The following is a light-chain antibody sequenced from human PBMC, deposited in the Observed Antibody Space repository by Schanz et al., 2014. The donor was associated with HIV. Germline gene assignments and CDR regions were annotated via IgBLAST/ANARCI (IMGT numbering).Light chain of an antibody. CDR2: GAS. CDR1: QSVSSNF. CDR3: QQYGSFFS. V-gene: IGKV3-20*01. J-gene: IGKJ4*01. Sequence: EIVLTQSPATLSLSPGERATLSCRASQSVSSNFLAWYQQKPGQAPRLLISGASSRATGIPDRFSGGGSGTDFTLTISKLEPEDFAVYYCQQYGSFFSFGGGTKVEI.